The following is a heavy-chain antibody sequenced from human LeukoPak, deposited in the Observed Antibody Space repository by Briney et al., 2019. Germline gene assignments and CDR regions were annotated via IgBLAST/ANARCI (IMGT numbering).Heavy chain of an antibody. Sequence: PRRSLRLSCAASGFTFSSYGMHWVRQAPGKGLEWVAVISYDGSNKYYADSVKGRFTISRDNSKNTLYLQMNSLRAEDTAVYYCAKGDTAMATDYWGQGTLVTVSS. V-gene: IGHV3-30*18. D-gene: IGHD5-18*01. CDR3: AKGDTAMATDY. J-gene: IGHJ4*02. CDR1: GFTFSSYG. CDR2: ISYDGSNK.